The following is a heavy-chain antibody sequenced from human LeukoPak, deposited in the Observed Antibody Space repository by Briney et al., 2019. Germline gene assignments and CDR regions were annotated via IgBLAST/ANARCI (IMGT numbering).Heavy chain of an antibody. CDR3: AKSYFDYSTYYSYYFNL. Sequence: SETLSLTCTVSGGSISGGYWSWIRQPPGRGLEWIGYVFTSGSTNYNPSLKSRVTISVDTSKSQFALKLSSVTAADTAVYYCAKSYFDYSTYYSYYFNLWGQGALVTVSS. CDR2: VFTSGST. J-gene: IGHJ4*02. V-gene: IGHV4-4*09. D-gene: IGHD4-11*01. CDR1: GGSISGGY.